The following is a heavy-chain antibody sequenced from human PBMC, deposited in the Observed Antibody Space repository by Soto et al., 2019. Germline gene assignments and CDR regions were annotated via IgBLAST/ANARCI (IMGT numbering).Heavy chain of an antibody. Sequence: ASVKLSFKASGYIFTAYSMHWLRQAPGQGLEWLGWINPNSGGTIYAQKFQDRVTMTCDTSVSTAYLELSSLSSDDTALYYCAREASAVVSLDYWGQGTLLTVSS. CDR1: GYIFTAYS. D-gene: IGHD2-15*01. CDR3: AREASAVVSLDY. CDR2: INPNSGGT. J-gene: IGHJ4*02. V-gene: IGHV1-2*02.